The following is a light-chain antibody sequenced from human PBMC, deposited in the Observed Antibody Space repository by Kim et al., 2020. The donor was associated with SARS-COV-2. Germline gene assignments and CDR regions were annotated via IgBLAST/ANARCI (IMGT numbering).Light chain of an antibody. CDR2: GAS. Sequence: SLSPGERATRSCRASQSVPSNYLAWYQQKPGQAPSLLIHGASSRATGIPDRFSGSGSGTDFTLTISRLEPEDFAVYYCQQYGSSYTFGQGTKLEI. CDR1: QSVPSNY. J-gene: IGKJ2*01. V-gene: IGKV3-20*01. CDR3: QQYGSSYT.